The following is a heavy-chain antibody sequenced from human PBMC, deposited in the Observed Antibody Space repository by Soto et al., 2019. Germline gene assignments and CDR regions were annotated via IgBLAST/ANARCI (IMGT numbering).Heavy chain of an antibody. D-gene: IGHD3-10*01. CDR3: TRGAGQGSGSYD. CDR1: GYIFTSFG. Sequence: QVKLVQSGAEVKKPGASVKVSCKASGYIFTSFGITWVRQAPGQGLEWMGWVSTYNGNTKYAQKLRGRVTMSTDTSTSTAYMELRSLRSDATAVYYCTRGAGQGSGSYDWGQGTLVTVSS. CDR2: VSTYNGNT. J-gene: IGHJ4*02. V-gene: IGHV1-18*01.